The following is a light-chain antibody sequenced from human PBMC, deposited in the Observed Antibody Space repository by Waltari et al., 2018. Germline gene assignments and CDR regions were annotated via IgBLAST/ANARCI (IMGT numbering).Light chain of an antibody. CDR1: QAVSNY. Sequence: EIVLTQSPGTLSVSPGETATLSCRASQAVSNYLGWYQQKPGQPARLLINDASTRAPGVPARFSGSGSGTDFTLTISSLEPEDFGVYYCQQRVSWPVTFGQGTKLEIK. CDR2: DAS. V-gene: IGKV3-11*01. CDR3: QQRVSWPVT. J-gene: IGKJ2*01.